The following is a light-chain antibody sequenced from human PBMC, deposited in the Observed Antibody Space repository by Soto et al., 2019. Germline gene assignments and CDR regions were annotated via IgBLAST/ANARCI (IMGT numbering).Light chain of an antibody. J-gene: IGKJ1*01. CDR1: HSVSSS. V-gene: IGKV3-15*01. CDR3: QQYNNWPRT. Sequence: EVVMTQSPATLSVSPGERATLSCRASHSVSSSLAWYQQKPGQAPRLLIHGATTRATGIPARFSGSGSGTEFALTISSLQSEDFAVYYCQQYNNWPRTFGQGTKV. CDR2: GAT.